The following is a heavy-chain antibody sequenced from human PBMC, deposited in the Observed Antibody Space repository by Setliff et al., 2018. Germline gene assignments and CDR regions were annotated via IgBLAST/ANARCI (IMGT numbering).Heavy chain of an antibody. Sequence: PSETLSLTCIVSGGSISSHYWNWIRQPPGKGLEWIGYIYYSGTTNYNPSVNSRVTISLDTSKKQISLKLYFVTAADTAVYYCARVLFGDLFSWFDPWGQGTLVTVSS. V-gene: IGHV4-59*11. J-gene: IGHJ5*02. D-gene: IGHD3-10*02. CDR1: GGSISSHY. CDR2: IYYSGTT. CDR3: ARVLFGDLFSWFDP.